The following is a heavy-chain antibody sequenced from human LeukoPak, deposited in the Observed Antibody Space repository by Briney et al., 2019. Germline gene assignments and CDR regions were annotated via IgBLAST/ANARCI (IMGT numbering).Heavy chain of an antibody. CDR1: GYTFTSYY. J-gene: IGHJ4*02. V-gene: IGHV1-46*01. D-gene: IGHD6-6*01. CDR2: INPSGGST. CDR3: ARDSSSHYFDY. Sequence: GASVKVSCKASGYTFTSYYMHWVRQAPGQGLEWMGIINPSGGSTSYAQKFQGRVTMTRDMSTSTVYMELSSLRSEDTAVYYCARDSSSHYFDYWGQGTLVTASS.